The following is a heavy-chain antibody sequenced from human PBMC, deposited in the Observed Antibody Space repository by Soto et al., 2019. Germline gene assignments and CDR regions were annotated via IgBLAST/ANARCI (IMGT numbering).Heavy chain of an antibody. CDR1: GFTFSNYA. CDR3: ARRLYCSSSSCYAVDY. V-gene: IGHV3-23*01. J-gene: IGHJ4*02. Sequence: EVQLLESGGGLVQPGGSLRLSCAVSGFTFSNYAMSWVRQAPGKGLEWVSGISGSGDSTNYGDSLKGRFTISRDNAKNTLYLLMNSLRAEDTAVYYCARRLYCSSSSCYAVDYWGQGTLVTVSS. CDR2: ISGSGDST. D-gene: IGHD2-2*01.